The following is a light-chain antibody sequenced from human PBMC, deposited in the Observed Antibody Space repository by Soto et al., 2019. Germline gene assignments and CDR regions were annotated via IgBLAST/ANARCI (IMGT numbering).Light chain of an antibody. CDR3: KQFSSYPLN. J-gene: IGKJ4*01. CDR1: QTVRNNY. V-gene: IGKV3-20*01. Sequence: ELVLQPSPGTLSWSPVEIAQLYCSASQTVRNNYLAWYQQKPGQANRLLIYDASCRATGIPDRFSGGGSGTDFTLTIRRLEPEDFAVYYCKQFSSYPLNCGGGTKGDIK. CDR2: DAS.